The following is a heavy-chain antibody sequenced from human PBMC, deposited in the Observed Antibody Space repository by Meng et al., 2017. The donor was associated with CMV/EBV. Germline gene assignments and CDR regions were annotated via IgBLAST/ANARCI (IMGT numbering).Heavy chain of an antibody. CDR1: GFTFSSYE. V-gene: IGHV3-48*03. Sequence: SLKISFSASGFTFSSYEMNWVRQAPGKGLEWVSYISSSGSTIYYADSVKGRFTISRDNAKNSLYLQMNSLRAEDTAVYYCARDLAVAGSYYYYGMDVWGQGTTVTVSS. D-gene: IGHD6-19*01. CDR2: ISSSGSTI. J-gene: IGHJ6*02. CDR3: ARDLAVAGSYYYYGMDV.